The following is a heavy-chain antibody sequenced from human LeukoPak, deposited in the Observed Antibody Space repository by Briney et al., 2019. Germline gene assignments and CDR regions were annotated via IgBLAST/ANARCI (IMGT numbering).Heavy chain of an antibody. J-gene: IGHJ4*02. D-gene: IGHD5-24*01. V-gene: IGHV4-59*01. CDR2: IYYSGST. CDR3: ARDRRDGYNRYDY. Sequence: SETLSLTCTVSGGSISSYYWSWIRQPPGEGLEWIGYIYYSGSTNYNPSLKSRVTISVDTSKNQFSLKLSSVTAADTAVYYCARDRRDGYNRYDYWGQGTLVTVSS. CDR1: GGSISSYY.